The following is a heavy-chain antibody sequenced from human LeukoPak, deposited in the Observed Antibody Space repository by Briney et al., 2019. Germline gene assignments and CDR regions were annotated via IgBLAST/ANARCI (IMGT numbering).Heavy chain of an antibody. CDR2: IKQDGSEK. V-gene: IGHV3-7*03. CDR1: GFTFSSYW. D-gene: IGHD2-21*01. CDR3: ARDGSDMGDY. Sequence: PGGSLRLSCAASGFTFSSYWTSWVRQAPGQGLEWVAHIKQDGSEKNYVDSVKGRFTISRDNAKNSLYLQMNSLRVEDTAVYYCARDGSDMGDYWGQGTLVTVSS. J-gene: IGHJ4*02.